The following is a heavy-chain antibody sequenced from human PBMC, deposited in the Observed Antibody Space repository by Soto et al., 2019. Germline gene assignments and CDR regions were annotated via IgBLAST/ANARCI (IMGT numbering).Heavy chain of an antibody. CDR1: GFTFSSYA. CDR3: AKRGSGSQFDY. CDR2: ISGSGDST. Sequence: GGSLRLSCAASGFTFSSYAMSWVRQAPGKGLEWVSIISGSGDSTYYADSVKGRFTISRDNSKNTLYLQMNSLRAEDTAIYYCAKRGSGSQFDYWGQGTLVTVPQ. D-gene: IGHD1-26*01. J-gene: IGHJ4*02. V-gene: IGHV3-23*01.